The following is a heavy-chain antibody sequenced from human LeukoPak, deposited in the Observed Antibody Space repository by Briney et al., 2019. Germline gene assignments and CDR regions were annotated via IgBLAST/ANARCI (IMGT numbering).Heavy chain of an antibody. Sequence: GSSVKVSCKASGGTFSSYTISWVRQAPGQGLEWMGRIIPILGIANYAQKFQGRVTITADKSTSTAYMELSSLRSEDTAVYYCARYSGSHPAAFDIWGQGTMVTVSS. CDR3: ARYSGSHPAAFDI. D-gene: IGHD1-26*01. V-gene: IGHV1-69*02. CDR1: GGTFSSYT. J-gene: IGHJ3*02. CDR2: IIPILGIA.